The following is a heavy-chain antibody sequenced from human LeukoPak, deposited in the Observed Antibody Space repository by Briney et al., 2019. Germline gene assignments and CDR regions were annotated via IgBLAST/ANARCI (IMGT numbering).Heavy chain of an antibody. CDR1: GTSISSSSHY. V-gene: IGHV4-39*01. J-gene: IGHJ6*02. Sequence: SETLSLTCSVSGTSISSSSHYWGWIRQPPGKGLEWIGTTYYSGSTHYNSFLKSRITMSVDTSKNQVSLKLSSVTAADTAVYYCARHEAAPGGGYYGMDVWGQGTTVTVSS. D-gene: IGHD2-15*01. CDR2: TYYSGST. CDR3: ARHEAAPGGGYYGMDV.